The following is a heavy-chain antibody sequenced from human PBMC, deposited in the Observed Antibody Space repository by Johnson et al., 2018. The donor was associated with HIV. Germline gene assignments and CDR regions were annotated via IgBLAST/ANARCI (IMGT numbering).Heavy chain of an antibody. CDR3: AKGDYNFWSGDAFDI. J-gene: IGHJ3*02. CDR1: GFTFSSYS. V-gene: IGHV3-30*04. Sequence: QVQLVESGGGVVQAGRSLRLSCAASGFTFSSYSMHWVRQAPGKGLEWVAIISYDGSDKYYADSVKGRLTISRDNSKNTLYLQMNSLRAEDTAVYYCAKGDYNFWSGDAFDIWGQGTMVTDSS. CDR2: ISYDGSDK. D-gene: IGHD3-3*01.